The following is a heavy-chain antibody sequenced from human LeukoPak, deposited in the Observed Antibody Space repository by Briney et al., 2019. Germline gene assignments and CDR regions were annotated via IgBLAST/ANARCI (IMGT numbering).Heavy chain of an antibody. J-gene: IGHJ4*02. CDR1: GFSFSSSW. Sequence: PGGSLRLSCAASGFSFSSSWMHWVRQVPGKGLEWVSRINDDETSTTYAESVKGRFTISRDNAKNSLHLQMNSLRAEDTAVYYCAKEEGWVVAGLFDYWGQGTLVTVSS. CDR3: AKEEGWVVAGLFDY. CDR2: INDDETST. V-gene: IGHV3-74*01. D-gene: IGHD6-19*01.